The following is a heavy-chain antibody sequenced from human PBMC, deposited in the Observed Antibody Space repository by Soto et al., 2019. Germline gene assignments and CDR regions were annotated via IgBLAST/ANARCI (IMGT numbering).Heavy chain of an antibody. CDR2: INSDGSST. V-gene: IGHV3-74*01. J-gene: IGHJ4*02. Sequence: EVQLVESGGGLVQRGGSLRLSCAASGFTFSSYWMHWVRQAPGKGLVWVSRINSDGSSTSYADSVKGRFTISRDNAKNTLYLQLNSLRAEDTAVYYCARNSFGYCSGGSCSFAFDYWGQGTLVTVSS. CDR3: ARNSFGYCSGGSCSFAFDY. CDR1: GFTFSSYW. D-gene: IGHD2-15*01.